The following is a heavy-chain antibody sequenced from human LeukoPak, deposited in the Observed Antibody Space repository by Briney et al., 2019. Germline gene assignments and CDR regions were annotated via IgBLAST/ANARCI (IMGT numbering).Heavy chain of an antibody. CDR3: ARPPPALLIAPYG. V-gene: IGHV3-66*04. D-gene: IGHD2-8*01. J-gene: IGHJ4*02. CDR2: VYSGGST. Sequence: GGSLRLSCTASGFIVTNNYINWVRQAPRKGLEWISLVYSGGSTYYADSVKGRFTISRDNSKNMVYLQMNSLRAEDTAMYYCARPPPALLIAPYGWGRGPLPPVSS. CDR1: GFIVTNNY.